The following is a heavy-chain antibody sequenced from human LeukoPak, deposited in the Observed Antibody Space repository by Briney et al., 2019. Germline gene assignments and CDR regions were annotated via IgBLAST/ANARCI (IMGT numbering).Heavy chain of an antibody. CDR1: GGSISSYY. D-gene: IGHD4-23*01. CDR3: ARQGANYGGNWFDP. J-gene: IGHJ5*02. CDR2: IYTSGST. Sequence: SETLSLTCTASGGSISSYYWSWIRQPPGKGLEWIGYIYTSGSTNYNPSLKSRVTISVDTSKNQFSLKLSSVTAADTAVYYCARQGANYGGNWFDPWGQGTLVTVSS. V-gene: IGHV4-4*09.